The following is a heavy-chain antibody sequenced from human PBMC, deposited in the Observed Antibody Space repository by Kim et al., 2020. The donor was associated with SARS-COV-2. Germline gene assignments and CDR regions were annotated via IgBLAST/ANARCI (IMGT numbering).Heavy chain of an antibody. CDR2: ISFDGRNK. CDR1: GFTFSSYG. Sequence: GGSLRLSCAASGFTFSSYGMHWVRQAPGKGLEWVAGISFDGRNKYYADSVKGRLTISRDNSKNTLYLQMNSLRVEDTALYYCAKVGFPYDLNWFDPWGQGTLVTVSS. J-gene: IGHJ5*02. CDR3: AKVGFPYDLNWFDP. D-gene: IGHD3-22*01. V-gene: IGHV3-30*18.